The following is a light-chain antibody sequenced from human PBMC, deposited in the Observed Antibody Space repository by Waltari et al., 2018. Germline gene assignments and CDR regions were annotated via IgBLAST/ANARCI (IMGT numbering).Light chain of an antibody. J-gene: IGLJ2*01. CDR3: QVWDSSPETVV. CDR2: DDN. CDR1: NGGGKS. V-gene: IGLV3-21*01. Sequence: SYVLTQPPSASVAPGKTATIACGGKNGGGKSVQWYQQKPGQAPVLVVHDDNARPSGIPDRFSGSNSGDTATLTISRVEVGDEADYYCQVWDSSPETVVFGGGTKLTVL.